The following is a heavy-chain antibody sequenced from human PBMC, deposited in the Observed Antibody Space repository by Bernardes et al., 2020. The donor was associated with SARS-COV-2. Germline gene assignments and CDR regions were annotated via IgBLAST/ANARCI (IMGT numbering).Heavy chain of an antibody. CDR2: IVVGSGNT. D-gene: IGHD3-3*01. Sequence: SVKVSCKASGFTFTSSSVQWVRQARGQRLEWIGWIVVGSGNTNYAQKFQERVTITRDMSTSTAYMELSSLRSEDTAVYYCAANPYYDFWSDTGGWNYYYGMDVWGQGTTVTVSS. CDR1: GFTFTSSS. J-gene: IGHJ6*01. CDR3: AANPYYDFWSDTGGWNYYYGMDV. V-gene: IGHV1-58*01.